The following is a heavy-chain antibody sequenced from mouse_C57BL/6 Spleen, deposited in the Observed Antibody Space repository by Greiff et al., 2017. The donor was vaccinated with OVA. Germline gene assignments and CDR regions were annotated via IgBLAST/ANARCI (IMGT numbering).Heavy chain of an antibody. CDR2: ISYDGSN. V-gene: IGHV3-6*01. J-gene: IGHJ3*01. CDR1: GYSITSGYY. CDR3: ARGKVYDYTWFAY. Sequence: EVQLQESGPGLVKPSQSLSLTCSVTGYSITSGYYWNWIRQFPGNKLEWMGYISYDGSNNYNPSLKNRISITRDTSKNQFFLKLNSVTTEDTATYYCARGKVYDYTWFAYWGQGTLVTVSA. D-gene: IGHD2-4*01.